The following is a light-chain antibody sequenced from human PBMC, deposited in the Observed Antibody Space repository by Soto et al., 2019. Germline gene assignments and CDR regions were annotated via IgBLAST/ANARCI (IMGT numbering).Light chain of an antibody. V-gene: IGKV3-15*01. CDR3: QQYNKWPLT. CDR1: QSLSSN. J-gene: IGKJ4*01. Sequence: EVVMTQSPATVSVSPGERATLSCRASQSLSSNLAWYRQKPGQAPRLLMYGASTRATSISDRFSGSGSGTEFTLTISSLQSEDVAVYYCQQYNKWPLTFGGGTKVDI. CDR2: GAS.